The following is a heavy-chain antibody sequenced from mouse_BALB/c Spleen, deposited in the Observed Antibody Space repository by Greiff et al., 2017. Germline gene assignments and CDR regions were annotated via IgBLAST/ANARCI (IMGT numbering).Heavy chain of an antibody. V-gene: IGHV1-14*01. Sequence: EVQLQESGPELVKPGASVKMSCKASGYTFTSYVMHWVKQKPGQGLEWIGYINPYNDGTKYNEKFKGKATLTSDKSSSTAYMELSSLTSEDSAVYYCARGSYGYDGYFDYWGQGTTLTVSS. D-gene: IGHD2-2*01. CDR1: GYTFTSYV. CDR3: ARGSYGYDGYFDY. J-gene: IGHJ2*01. CDR2: INPYNDGT.